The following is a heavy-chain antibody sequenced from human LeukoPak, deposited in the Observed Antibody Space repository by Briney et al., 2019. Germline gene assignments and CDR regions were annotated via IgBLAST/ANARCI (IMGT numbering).Heavy chain of an antibody. CDR3: AKDGSIYDSSGYYYFDY. CDR2: IKQDRSEK. J-gene: IGHJ4*02. CDR1: GFTFTNYW. Sequence: PGGSLRLSCAASGFTFTNYWMSWVRQAPGKGLELVANIKQDRSEKYYVDSVKGRFTISRDNSKNTLYLQMNSLRAEDTAVYYCAKDGSIYDSSGYYYFDYWGQGTLVTVSS. V-gene: IGHV3-7*03. D-gene: IGHD3-22*01.